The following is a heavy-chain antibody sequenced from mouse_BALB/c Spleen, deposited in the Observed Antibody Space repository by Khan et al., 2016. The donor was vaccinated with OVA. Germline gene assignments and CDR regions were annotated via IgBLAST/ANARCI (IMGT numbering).Heavy chain of an antibody. CDR2: INTYTGEP. Sequence: QIQLVQSGPELKKPGETVKISCKASGYTFTNYGMNWVKQAPGKGLKWMGWINTYTGEPTYADVFKGRSASSLETTASTAYLQIKNRKTEDTATYYCARSNSYWYYDVWGAGTTVTVSS. D-gene: IGHD4-1*02. CDR3: ARSNSYWYYDV. J-gene: IGHJ1*01. CDR1: GYTFTNYG. V-gene: IGHV9-3-1*01.